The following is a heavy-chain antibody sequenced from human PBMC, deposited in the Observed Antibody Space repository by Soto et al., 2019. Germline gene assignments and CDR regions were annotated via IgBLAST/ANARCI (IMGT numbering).Heavy chain of an antibody. CDR2: MDWDDDK. J-gene: IGHJ6*02. CDR3: ARKRYGMDV. V-gene: IGHV2-70*13. Sequence: SGPTLVKPPQPLKLTCTFSGFSLSPSGMCVSWIRQPPGKALEWLALMDWDDDKYNSTFLKTRLNISKDTSKNQVVLTMTNMDPVDTATYYCARKRYGMDVWGQGTTVTVSS. CDR1: GFSLSPSGMC.